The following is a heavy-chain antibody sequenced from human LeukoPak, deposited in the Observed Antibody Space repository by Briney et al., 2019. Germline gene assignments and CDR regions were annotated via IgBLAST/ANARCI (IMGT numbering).Heavy chain of an antibody. D-gene: IGHD4-17*01. CDR3: ATIGGDYVSFDN. CDR2: IYSGGST. V-gene: IGHV3-53*04. Sequence: TGGSLRLSCAASEFTVSSNYMSWVRQAPGKGLEWVSVIYSGGSTYYADSMKGRFTISRHNSKNTLYLQMNSLRGEDTAVYYCATIGGDYVSFDNWGQGTLVTVTS. J-gene: IGHJ4*02. CDR1: EFTVSSNY.